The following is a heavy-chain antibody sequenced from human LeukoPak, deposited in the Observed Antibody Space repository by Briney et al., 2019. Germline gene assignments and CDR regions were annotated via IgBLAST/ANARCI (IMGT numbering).Heavy chain of an antibody. CDR2: IIPILGIA. CDR3: ARDVWYYYDSSGYDRVVDY. J-gene: IGHJ4*02. CDR1: GGTFSSYA. Sequence: ASVKVSCKASGGTFSSYAISWVRQAPGQGLEWMGRIIPILGIANYAQKFQGGVTITADKSTSTAYMELSSLRSEDTAVYYCARDVWYYYDSSGYDRVVDYWGQGTLVTVSS. V-gene: IGHV1-69*04. D-gene: IGHD3-22*01.